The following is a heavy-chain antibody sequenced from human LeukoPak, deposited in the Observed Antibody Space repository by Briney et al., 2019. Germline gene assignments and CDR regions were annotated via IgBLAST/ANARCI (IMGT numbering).Heavy chain of an antibody. D-gene: IGHD6-13*01. CDR1: GGSISSYY. J-gene: IGHJ4*02. Sequence: PSETLSLTCTVSGGSISSYYWSWIRQPAAKGLEGIGRVYTGGSTNYNPSLKSRVTMSVDTSKNQFSLKLSSVTAADTAVYYCARESIAAEPFDYWGQGTLVTVSS. CDR2: VYTGGST. CDR3: ARESIAAEPFDY. V-gene: IGHV4-4*07.